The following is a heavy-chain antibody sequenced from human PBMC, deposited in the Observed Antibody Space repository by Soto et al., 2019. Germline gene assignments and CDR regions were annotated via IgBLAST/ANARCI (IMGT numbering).Heavy chain of an antibody. D-gene: IGHD6-19*01. CDR2: IYWDGDR. CDR1: GFSFNTRGVG. Sequence: QITLKESGPTLMKPTQTLALTCTFSGFSFNTRGVGVAWICQPPGKTLEWLAVIYWDGDRRYSPSLTDRLSITKDMSTKQVVLTLSNVDPVDTGTYYCAHLVPGPLSFAYWGQGALVTVSS. J-gene: IGHJ4*02. V-gene: IGHV2-5*02. CDR3: AHLVPGPLSFAY.